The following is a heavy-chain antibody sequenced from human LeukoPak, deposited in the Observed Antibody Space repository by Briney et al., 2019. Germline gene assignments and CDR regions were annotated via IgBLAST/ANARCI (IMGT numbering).Heavy chain of an antibody. Sequence: GGPLRLSCAASGFTFSSYAMSWVRQAPGKGLEWVSAISGSGGSTYYADSVKGRFTISRDNSKNTLYLQMNSLRAEDTAVYYCARDAQDYYDSSGYYYWGQGTLVTVSS. CDR1: GFTFSSYA. CDR2: ISGSGGST. CDR3: ARDAQDYYDSSGYYY. J-gene: IGHJ4*02. V-gene: IGHV3-23*01. D-gene: IGHD3-22*01.